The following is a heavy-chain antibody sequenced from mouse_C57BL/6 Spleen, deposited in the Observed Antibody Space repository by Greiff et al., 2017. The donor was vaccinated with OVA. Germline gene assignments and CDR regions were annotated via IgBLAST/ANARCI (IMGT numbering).Heavy chain of an antibody. CDR3: ARDLGYYGSSYDYAMDY. CDR2: ISAGGSYT. CDR1: GFTFSSYA. Sequence: EVKLMESGGGLVKPGGSLKLSCAASGFTFSSYAMSWVRQTPEKRLEWVATISAGGSYTYYPDNVKGRFTISRDNAKNNLYLQMSHLKSEDTAMYYCARDLGYYGSSYDYAMDYWGQGTSVTVSS. V-gene: IGHV5-4*01. J-gene: IGHJ4*01. D-gene: IGHD1-1*01.